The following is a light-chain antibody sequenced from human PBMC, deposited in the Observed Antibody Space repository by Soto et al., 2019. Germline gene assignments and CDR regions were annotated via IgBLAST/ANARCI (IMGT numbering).Light chain of an antibody. CDR3: SSYTTTTTPVV. Sequence: QSALTQPASVSGSPGQSITISCTGTSSDIGTYDYVSWYQHHPGKAPKLMIYEVTNRPSGVSDRFSGSKSDKTASLTISGLQAEDEADYYCSSYTTTTTPVVFGGGTKLTVL. J-gene: IGLJ2*01. CDR2: EVT. V-gene: IGLV2-14*01. CDR1: SSDIGTYDY.